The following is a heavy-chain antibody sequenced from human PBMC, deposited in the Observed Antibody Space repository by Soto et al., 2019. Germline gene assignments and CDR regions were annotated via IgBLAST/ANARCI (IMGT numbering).Heavy chain of an antibody. CDR3: ARTYSSSWSPLEY. D-gene: IGHD6-13*01. Sequence: QVQLQQWGAGLLKPSETLSLTCAVYGGSFSGYYWSWVRQPPGKGLEWIGEINHSGGTDYNPSLKSRITTSVDTPKTQFALQLTSVTAADTAVYYCARTYSSSWSPLEYWGQGTLVTVSS. CDR2: INHSGGT. CDR1: GGSFSGYY. J-gene: IGHJ4*02. V-gene: IGHV4-34*01.